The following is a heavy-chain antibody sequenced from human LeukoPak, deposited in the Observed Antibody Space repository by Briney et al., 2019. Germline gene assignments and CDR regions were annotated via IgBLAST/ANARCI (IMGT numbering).Heavy chain of an antibody. D-gene: IGHD3-3*01. V-gene: IGHV4-59*12. CDR3: ARDTPSYDFWSGYLDY. CDR1: GGSISSYY. Sequence: PSETLSLTCTVSGGSISSYYRSWIRQPPGKGLEWIGYIYYSGSTNYNPSLKSRVTISVDTSKNQFSLKLSSVTAADTAVYYCARDTPSYDFWSGYLDYWGQGTLVTVSS. CDR2: IYYSGST. J-gene: IGHJ4*02.